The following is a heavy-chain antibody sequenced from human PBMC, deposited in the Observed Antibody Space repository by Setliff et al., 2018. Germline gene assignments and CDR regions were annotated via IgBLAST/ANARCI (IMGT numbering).Heavy chain of an antibody. J-gene: IGHJ4*02. D-gene: IGHD3-22*01. Sequence: ASVKVSCKASGYTFTSYAMHWVRQAPGQRLEWMGWINTGNGNTKYSQNFQGRVTMTRDTSTSTVSMELGSLISEDTAVYYCASERTYNYDSSGYHRPNWYFDYWGQGTLVTVSS. V-gene: IGHV1-3*04. CDR1: GYTFTSYA. CDR3: ASERTYNYDSSGYHRPNWYFDY. CDR2: INTGNGNT.